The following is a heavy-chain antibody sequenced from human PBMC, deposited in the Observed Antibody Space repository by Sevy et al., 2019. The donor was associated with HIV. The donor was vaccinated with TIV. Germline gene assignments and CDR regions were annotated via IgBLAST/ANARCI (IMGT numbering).Heavy chain of an antibody. V-gene: IGHV1-3*01. CDR1: GYSFTNHA. Sequence: ASVKVSYKASGYSFTNHAIQWVRQAPGQGLEWMGWIKADNGNIKYSQKFQDRLTITRDTSATTAYMELRSLRPEDTALYFCAREKGGIFGVVAGQFDSWGQGTLVTVSS. J-gene: IGHJ4*02. CDR3: AREKGGIFGVVAGQFDS. CDR2: IKADNGNI. D-gene: IGHD3-3*01.